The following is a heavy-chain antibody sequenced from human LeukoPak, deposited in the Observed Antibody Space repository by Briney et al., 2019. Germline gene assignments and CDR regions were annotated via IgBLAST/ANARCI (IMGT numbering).Heavy chain of an antibody. J-gene: IGHJ4*02. Sequence: SVKVSCKASGGTFSSYAISWVRQAPGQGLEWMGRIIPILGIANYAQKFQGRVTITADKSTSTAYMELSSLRSEDTAVYYCARGGQDPNPSRPDIVVVVAAPLDYWGQGTLVTVSS. CDR1: GGTFSSYA. CDR3: ARGGQDPNPSRPDIVVVVAAPLDY. V-gene: IGHV1-69*04. CDR2: IIPILGIA. D-gene: IGHD2-15*01.